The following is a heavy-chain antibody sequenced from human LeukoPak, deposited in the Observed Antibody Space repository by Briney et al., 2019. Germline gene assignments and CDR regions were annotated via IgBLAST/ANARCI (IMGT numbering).Heavy chain of an antibody. V-gene: IGHV4-59*08. CDR3: ARRLRIEGATRRGDGFDI. CDR1: GSSINSYY. CDR2: IYNSGST. D-gene: IGHD1-26*01. J-gene: IGHJ3*02. Sequence: SETLSLTCTVSGSSINSYYWSWIRQPPGKGLEWIGYIYNSGSTNYNPSLKSRVTISADTSKKQFSLKVSSVTAADTAVYFCARRLRIEGATRRGDGFDIWGQGTMVTVSS.